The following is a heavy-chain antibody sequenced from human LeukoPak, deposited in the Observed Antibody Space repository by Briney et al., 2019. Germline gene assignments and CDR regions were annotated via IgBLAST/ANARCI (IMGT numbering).Heavy chain of an antibody. D-gene: IGHD6-13*01. V-gene: IGHV1-2*02. Sequence: ASVKVSCKASGYSFIGYSMHWVRQAPGQELEWMGWINPNTGGTNYAQKFQGRVTMTRDTSISTAYMELSSLRSDDTAVYHCAREYVADSSPLFDYWGQGSLVTVSS. CDR1: GYSFIGYS. J-gene: IGHJ4*02. CDR3: AREYVADSSPLFDY. CDR2: INPNTGGT.